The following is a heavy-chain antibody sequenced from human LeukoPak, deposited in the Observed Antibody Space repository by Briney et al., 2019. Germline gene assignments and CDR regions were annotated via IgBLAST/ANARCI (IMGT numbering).Heavy chain of an antibody. CDR2: ISGSGGST. CDR3: AKDRASNQRPKYGMDV. Sequence: PGGSLRLSCAASGFTFTSYAMSWVRQAPGKGLEWVSAISGSGGSTYYADSVKGRFTISRDNSKNTLYLQMNSLRAEDTAVYYCAKDRASNQRPKYGMDVWGKGTTVTVSS. D-gene: IGHD1-14*01. V-gene: IGHV3-23*01. J-gene: IGHJ6*04. CDR1: GFTFTSYA.